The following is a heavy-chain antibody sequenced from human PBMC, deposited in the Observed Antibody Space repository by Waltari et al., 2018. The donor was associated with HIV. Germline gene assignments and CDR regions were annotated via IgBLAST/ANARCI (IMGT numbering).Heavy chain of an antibody. Sequence: QVQLVQSGAEVKKPGASVKVSCKASGYTFTRYYIHWVRQAPGQGLEWMGIINPRGGSTNYARNFQGRITITRDTSTSTVYMELSSLRSEDTAVYYCASPLDNDQVSVVAYYYGMDVWGQGTTVTVSS. J-gene: IGHJ6*02. CDR1: GYTFTRYY. D-gene: IGHD2-15*01. V-gene: IGHV1-46*01. CDR3: ASPLDNDQVSVVAYYYGMDV. CDR2: INPRGGST.